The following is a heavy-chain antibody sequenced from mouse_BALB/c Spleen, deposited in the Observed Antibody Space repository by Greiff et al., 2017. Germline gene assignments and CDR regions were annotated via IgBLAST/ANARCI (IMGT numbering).Heavy chain of an antibody. CDR1: GYTFTSYT. Sequence: QVQLQQSAAELARPGASVKMSCKASGYTFTSYTMHWVKQRPGQGLEWIGYINPSSGYTEYNQKFKDKTTLTADKSSSTAYMQLSSLTSEDSAVYYCARGGYGSSSAWFAYWGQGTLVTVSA. CDR3: ARGGYGSSSAWFAY. V-gene: IGHV1-4*02. D-gene: IGHD1-1*01. CDR2: INPSSGYT. J-gene: IGHJ3*01.